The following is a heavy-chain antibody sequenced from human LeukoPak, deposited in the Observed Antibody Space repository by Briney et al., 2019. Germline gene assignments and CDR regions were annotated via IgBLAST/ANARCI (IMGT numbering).Heavy chain of an antibody. CDR1: GYTFTSYY. J-gene: IGHJ4*02. CDR3: ARDCTNGVYSIPFDY. D-gene: IGHD2-8*01. Sequence: ASVKVSCKASGYTFTSYYMHWVRQAPGQGLEWMGIINPSGGSTSYAQKFQGRVTMTRDTSTSTVYMELSSLRSEDTAVYYCARDCTNGVYSIPFDYWGQGTLVTVSS. V-gene: IGHV1-46*01. CDR2: INPSGGST.